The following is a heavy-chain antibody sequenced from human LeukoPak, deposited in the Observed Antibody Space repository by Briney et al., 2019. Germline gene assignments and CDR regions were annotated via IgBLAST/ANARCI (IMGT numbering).Heavy chain of an antibody. V-gene: IGHV1-18*01. D-gene: IGHD2-2*01. J-gene: IGHJ4*02. CDR2: ISGYNGNT. Sequence: VASPKVSCKASPYTFTIYVISCGRQAPGQGLEWMGWISGYNGNTNYAQKLQGTVTMTTDTSTSTAYMELRSLRSDDAAVYYCARGGVGYCSSTSCSGWGYWGQGTLVTVSS. CDR1: PYTFTIYV. CDR3: ARGGVGYCSSTSCSGWGY.